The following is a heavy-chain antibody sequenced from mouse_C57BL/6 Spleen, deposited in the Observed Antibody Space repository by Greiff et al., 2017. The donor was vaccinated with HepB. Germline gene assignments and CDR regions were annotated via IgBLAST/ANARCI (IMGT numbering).Heavy chain of an antibody. J-gene: IGHJ4*01. D-gene: IGHD1-1*01. V-gene: IGHV1-54*01. CDR3: ARSTGDIYAMDY. CDR1: GYAFTNYL. CDR2: INPGSGGT. Sequence: VQLQQSGAELVRPGTSVKVSCKASGYAFTNYLIEWVKQRPGQGLEWIGVINPGSGGTNYNEKFKGKATLTADKSSSTAYMQLSSLTSEDSAVYFCARSTGDIYAMDYWGQGTSVTVSS.